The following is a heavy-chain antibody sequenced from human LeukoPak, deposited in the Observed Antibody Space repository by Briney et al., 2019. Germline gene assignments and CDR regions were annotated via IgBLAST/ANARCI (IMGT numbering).Heavy chain of an antibody. CDR1: GFTFSHYW. CDR2: INHSGST. V-gene: IGHV4-34*01. D-gene: IGHD6-19*01. CDR3: ARGVAVAGKNFDY. J-gene: IGHJ4*02. Sequence: GSLRLSCAASGFTFSHYWMTWVRQPPGKGLEWIGEINHSGSTNYNPSLKSRVTISVDTSKNQFSLKLSSVTAADTAVYYCARGVAVAGKNFDYWGQGTLVTVSS.